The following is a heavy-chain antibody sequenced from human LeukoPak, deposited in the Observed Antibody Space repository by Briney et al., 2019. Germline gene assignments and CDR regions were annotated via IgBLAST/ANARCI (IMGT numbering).Heavy chain of an antibody. CDR2: LSGSSDGQ. Sequence: GGSLRLSCSASGFTFTNYGMSWVRQAPGKGLEWVSGLSGSSDGQFYADSVEGRFTISRDIFNNIWYLQMNSLRAEDTAVYYCAKGCQCPSGLSSWFDPRGQGTLVAVSS. CDR3: AKGCQCPSGLSSWFDP. V-gene: IGHV3-23*01. J-gene: IGHJ5*02. CDR1: GFTFTNYG. D-gene: IGHD1-14*01.